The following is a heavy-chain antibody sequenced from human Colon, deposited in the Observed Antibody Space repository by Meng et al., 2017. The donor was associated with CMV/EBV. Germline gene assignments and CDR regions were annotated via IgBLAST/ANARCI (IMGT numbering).Heavy chain of an antibody. Sequence: TDEFNQWGRRGPGQGLEWIGKRRTKNGDTHDEQKCQERGNLKRETSINTAFMELTSLTSDDTAMYYCMRSQNCSTTTCYYYRAYLDPWGQGTLVTVSS. D-gene: IGHD2-2*01. CDR3: MRSQNCSTTTCYYYRAYLDP. V-gene: IGHV1-2*02. CDR1: TDEF. J-gene: IGHJ5*02. CDR2: RRTKNGDT.